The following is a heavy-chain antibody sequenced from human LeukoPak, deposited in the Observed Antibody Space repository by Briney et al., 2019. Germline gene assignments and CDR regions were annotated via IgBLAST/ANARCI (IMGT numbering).Heavy chain of an antibody. CDR2: INPSGGST. V-gene: IGHV1-46*01. J-gene: IGHJ4*02. Sequence: GASVKVSCKASGYTFTTYTFSWVRQAPGQGLEWMGVINPSGGSTSYAQKFQGRVTMTRDTSTSTVYMEVTSLRSEDTAVYYCARGFDGLRLKGQYFDYWGQGTLVTVSS. CDR1: GYTFTTYT. D-gene: IGHD5/OR15-5a*01. CDR3: ARGFDGLRLKGQYFDY.